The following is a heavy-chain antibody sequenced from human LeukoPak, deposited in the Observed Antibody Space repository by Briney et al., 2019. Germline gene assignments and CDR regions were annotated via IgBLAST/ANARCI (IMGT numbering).Heavy chain of an antibody. CDR3: AVDYYDSSGYYPPFGY. J-gene: IGHJ4*02. D-gene: IGHD3-22*01. CDR1: GGTFSSYA. V-gene: IGHV1-69*04. CDR2: IIPILGIA. Sequence: SVKVSCKASGGTFSSYAISWVRPAPGQGLEWMGRIIPILGIANYAQKFQGRVTITADKSTSTAYMELSSLRSEDTAVYYCAVDYYDSSGYYPPFGYWGQGTLVTVSS.